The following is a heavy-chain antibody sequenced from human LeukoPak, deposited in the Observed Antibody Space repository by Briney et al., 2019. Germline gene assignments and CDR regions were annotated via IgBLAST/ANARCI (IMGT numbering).Heavy chain of an antibody. CDR1: GFTFSSYS. CDR2: ISSSSSYI. Sequence: PGGSLRLSCAASGFTFSSYSMNWVRQAPGKGLEWVSSISSSSSYIYYADSVKGRFTISRDNAKNSLYLQMNSLRAEDTAVYYCARDRSKQWLAHREDYWGQGTLVTVSS. CDR3: ARDRSKQWLAHREDY. V-gene: IGHV3-21*01. J-gene: IGHJ4*02. D-gene: IGHD6-19*01.